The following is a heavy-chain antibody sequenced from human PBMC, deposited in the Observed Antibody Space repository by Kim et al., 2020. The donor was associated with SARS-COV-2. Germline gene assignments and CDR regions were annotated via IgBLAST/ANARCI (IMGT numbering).Heavy chain of an antibody. CDR3: AKARWFNWNSGGVAFDI. CDR1: GFTFDDYA. V-gene: IGHV3-9*01. CDR2: ISWNSGSI. J-gene: IGHJ3*02. Sequence: GGSLRLSCAASGFTFDDYAMHWVRQAPGKGLEWVSGISWNSGSIGYADSVKGRFTISRDNAKNSLYLQMNSLRAEDTALYYCAKARWFNWNSGGVAFDIWGQGTMVTVSS. D-gene: IGHD1-7*01.